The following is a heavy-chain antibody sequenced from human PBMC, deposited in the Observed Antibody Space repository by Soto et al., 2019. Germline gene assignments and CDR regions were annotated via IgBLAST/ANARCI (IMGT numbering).Heavy chain of an antibody. CDR1: GYTFTGYY. CDR2: INPNSGGT. D-gene: IGHD2-21*02. J-gene: IGHJ3*02. V-gene: IGHV1-2*04. CDR3: ARNWGGDCYIHDAFDI. Sequence: GASVKVSCKASGYTFTGYYMHWVRQAPGQGLEWMGWINPNSGGTDYAQKFQGWVTMTRDTSISTAYMELSRLRSDDTAVYYCARNWGGDCYIHDAFDIWGQGTMVTVSS.